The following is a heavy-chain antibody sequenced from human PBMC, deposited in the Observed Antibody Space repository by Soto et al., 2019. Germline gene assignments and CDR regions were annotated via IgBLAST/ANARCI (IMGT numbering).Heavy chain of an antibody. Sequence: SETLSLTCTVSGGSISSGDYYWSWIRQPPGKGLEWIGYIYYSGSTYYNPSLKSRVTISIDSSRNQFSLKLSSVTTADTAVYYCARRDSSGWYSYFDSWGQGTLVTVSS. D-gene: IGHD6-19*01. V-gene: IGHV4-30-4*01. J-gene: IGHJ4*02. CDR1: GGSISSGDYY. CDR2: IYYSGST. CDR3: ARRDSSGWYSYFDS.